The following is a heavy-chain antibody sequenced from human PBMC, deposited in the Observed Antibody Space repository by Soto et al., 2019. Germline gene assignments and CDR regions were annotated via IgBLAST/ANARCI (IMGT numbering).Heavy chain of an antibody. CDR2: FDHEDDET. J-gene: IGHJ6*02. Sequence: ASVKVSCKVSGYTLTQLSMHWERQAPGKAHEWKGDFDHEDDETIYTQKYQDRVTMTEDTSTDTAYIELSSLRSEDTAVYYYARVYLFFISTSCYLPSVYGMDVWGQGTTVTVS. CDR3: ARVYLFFISTSCYLPSVYGMDV. CDR1: GYTLTQLS. D-gene: IGHD2-2*01. V-gene: IGHV1-24*01.